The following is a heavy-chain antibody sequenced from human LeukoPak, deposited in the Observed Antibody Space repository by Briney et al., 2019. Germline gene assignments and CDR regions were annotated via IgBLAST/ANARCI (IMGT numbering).Heavy chain of an antibody. Sequence: GGSLRLSCVTSGFTFDDYAMHWVRQAPGKGLEWVSGITWNGANIDYADSVKGRFTMSRDNAKNSLYLQMNSQRAEDTALYYCAKARSSQMDYFDYWGQGTLVTVSS. CDR2: ITWNGANI. CDR1: GFTFDDYA. D-gene: IGHD3-10*01. J-gene: IGHJ4*02. V-gene: IGHV3-9*01. CDR3: AKARSSQMDYFDY.